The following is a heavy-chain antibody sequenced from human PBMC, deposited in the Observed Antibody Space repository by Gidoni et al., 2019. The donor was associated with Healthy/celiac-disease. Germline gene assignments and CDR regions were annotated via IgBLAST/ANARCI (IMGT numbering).Heavy chain of an antibody. V-gene: IGHV3-30*18. CDR1: GFTFSSYG. CDR2: ISYDGSNK. CDR3: AKDSHSSGWYYFDY. J-gene: IGHJ4*02. D-gene: IGHD6-19*01. Sequence: QVQLVESGGGVVQPGRSLRLSCAASGFTFSSYGMHWVRQAPGKGLEWVAVISYDGSNKYYADSVKGRFTISRDNSKNTLYLQMNSLRAEDTAVYYCAKDSHSSGWYYFDYWGQGTLDTVSS.